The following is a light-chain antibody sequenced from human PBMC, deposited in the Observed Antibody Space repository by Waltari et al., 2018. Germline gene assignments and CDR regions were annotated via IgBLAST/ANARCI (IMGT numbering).Light chain of an antibody. J-gene: IGKJ3*01. CDR2: DAS. CDR1: QSVGNK. CDR3: QHYNSWPLT. V-gene: IGKV3-15*01. Sequence: EIVMTQSPATLSVSPGERATLSCRASQSVGNKLAWYQQKLGQAPRLLIYDASTRATGNPARFSGSGSGTEFTLTISSLQSEDFAIYFCQHYNSWPLTFGPGTKVDIK.